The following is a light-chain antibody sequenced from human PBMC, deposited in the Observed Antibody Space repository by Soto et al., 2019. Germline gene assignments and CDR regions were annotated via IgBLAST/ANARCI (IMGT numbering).Light chain of an antibody. Sequence: MTQSPGILSLSPGERASLSCGASQSISSSFLACHQQKPGKVPKILIYKASSLERGVPSRFSGSGSGTEFPLTISSLQPEDFATYYCQQYNGYRWTFGQGTKVDIK. J-gene: IGKJ1*01. CDR2: KAS. CDR1: QSISSS. V-gene: IGKV1-5*03. CDR3: QQYNGYRWT.